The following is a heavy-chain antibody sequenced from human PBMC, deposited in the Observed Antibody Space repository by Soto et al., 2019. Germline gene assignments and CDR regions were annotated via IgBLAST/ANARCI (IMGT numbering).Heavy chain of an antibody. CDR2: ISSSSSTI. V-gene: IGHV3-48*01. D-gene: IGHD3-3*01. CDR1: GFTFSSYS. CDR3: ARDQRPNYDFWSGYPGWFDP. J-gene: IGHJ5*02. Sequence: GGSLRLSCAASGFTFSSYSMNWVRQAPGKGLEWVSYISSSSSTIYSADSVKGRFTISRDNAKNSLYLQMNSLRAEDTAVYYCARDQRPNYDFWSGYPGWFDPWGQGTLVTVSS.